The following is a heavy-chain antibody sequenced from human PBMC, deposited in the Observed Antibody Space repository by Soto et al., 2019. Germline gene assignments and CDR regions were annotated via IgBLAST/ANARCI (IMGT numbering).Heavy chain of an antibody. D-gene: IGHD4-17*01. CDR1: GFTFSSYT. J-gene: IGHJ4*02. CDR3: ARDPTVGDY. Sequence: EVLLVESGGGLVKPGGSLRLSCAASGFTFSSYTMNWVRQAPGKGLEWVSSISSGSEYIYYADSVKGRFTISRDNVKNSLYLQMNSLRAEDTAVYYCARDPTVGDYWGQGTLVTVSS. V-gene: IGHV3-21*01. CDR2: ISSGSEYI.